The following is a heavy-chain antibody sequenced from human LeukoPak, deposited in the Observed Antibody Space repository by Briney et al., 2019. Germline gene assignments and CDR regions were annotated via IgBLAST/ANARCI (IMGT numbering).Heavy chain of an antibody. J-gene: IGHJ4*02. Sequence: PGGSLRLSCAASGFTFSSYEMNWVRQAPGKGLEWVSYISSSGSTIYYADSVKGRFTISRDNPKNSLYLQMNSLRAEDTAVYYCARVDYGDIVYWGQGTLVTVSS. V-gene: IGHV3-48*03. CDR3: ARVDYGDIVY. D-gene: IGHD4-17*01. CDR2: ISSSGSTI. CDR1: GFTFSSYE.